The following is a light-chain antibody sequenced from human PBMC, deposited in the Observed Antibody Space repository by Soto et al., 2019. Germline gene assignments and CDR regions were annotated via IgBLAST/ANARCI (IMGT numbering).Light chain of an antibody. CDR2: GAS. CDR3: QQYDNWSPLP. J-gene: IGKJ5*01. V-gene: IGKV3-15*01. Sequence: SPATLSVSPGERATLSCRASQSVSSNLAWYQQKPGQAPRLLIYGASTRATGIPARFSGSGSGTEFTLTISSLQSEDFAVYYCQQYDNWSPLPIGQGIRLEIK. CDR1: QSVSSN.